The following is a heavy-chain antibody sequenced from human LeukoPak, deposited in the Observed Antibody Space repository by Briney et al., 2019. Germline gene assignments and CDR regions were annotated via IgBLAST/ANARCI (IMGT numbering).Heavy chain of an antibody. CDR1: GGSISSYY. J-gene: IGHJ3*02. CDR2: IYYSGST. V-gene: IGHV4-59*08. Sequence: SETLSLTCTVSGGSISSYYWSWIRQPPGKGLEWIGCIYYSGSTNYNPSLKSRVTISVDTSKNQFSLKLSSVTAADTAVYYCARLGYCGGDCYYDAFDIWGQGTMVTVSS. CDR3: ARLGYCGGDCYYDAFDI. D-gene: IGHD2-21*02.